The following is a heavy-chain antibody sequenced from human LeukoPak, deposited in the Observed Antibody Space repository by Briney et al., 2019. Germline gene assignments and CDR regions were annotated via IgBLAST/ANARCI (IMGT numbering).Heavy chain of an antibody. Sequence: VASVKVSCTASGYTFTGYYMHWVRQAPGQGLEWMGWINPNSGGTNYAQKFQGRVTMTRDTAISTAYMLRSRMRSDATAVYYCARDGHQVHLGGWFDPWGQGTLVTVSS. CDR2: INPNSGGT. J-gene: IGHJ5*02. V-gene: IGHV1-2*02. CDR3: ARDGHQVHLGGWFDP. CDR1: GYTFTGYY. D-gene: IGHD2-2*01.